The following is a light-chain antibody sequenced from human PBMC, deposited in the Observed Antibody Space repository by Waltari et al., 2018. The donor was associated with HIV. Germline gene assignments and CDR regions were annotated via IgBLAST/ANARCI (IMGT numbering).Light chain of an antibody. CDR2: DDS. J-gene: IGLJ2*01. V-gene: IGLV3-21*03. Sequence: SYALTQETSVSVAPGKTARITCVGDNIGKKTVHWYQQKPGQAPVRVMYDDSNRPSGIPERFSGSNSGNTATLTINRVEVGDEADYYCQVWEPTSDHVVFGGGSRLIVL. CDR3: QVWEPTSDHVV. CDR1: NIGKKT.